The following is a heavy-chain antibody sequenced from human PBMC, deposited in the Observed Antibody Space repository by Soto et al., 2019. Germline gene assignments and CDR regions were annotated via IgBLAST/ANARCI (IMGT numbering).Heavy chain of an antibody. J-gene: IGHJ5*02. CDR2: IYYSGST. D-gene: IGHD3-10*01. V-gene: IGHV4-34*01. Sequence: TSETLSLTCAVYGGSFSGYYWSWIRQPPGKGLEWIGSIYYSGSTYYNPSLKSRVTISVDTSKNQFSLKLSSVTAADTAVYYCARRLWFGELSNWFDPWGQGTLVTVSS. CDR3: ARRLWFGELSNWFDP. CDR1: GGSFSGYY.